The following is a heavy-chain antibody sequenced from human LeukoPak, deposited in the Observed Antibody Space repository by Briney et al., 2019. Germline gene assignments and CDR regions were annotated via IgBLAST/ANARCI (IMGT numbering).Heavy chain of an antibody. D-gene: IGHD3-22*01. Sequence: GGSLRLSCAASGSTVSSNYMSWVRQAPGKGLEWVSVIYSGGSTYYADSVKGRFTISRDNSKNTLYLQMNSLRAEDTAVYYCARARYDSSGYSADFWDYWGQGTLVTVSS. J-gene: IGHJ4*02. CDR3: ARARYDSSGYSADFWDY. V-gene: IGHV3-66*01. CDR1: GSTVSSNY. CDR2: IYSGGST.